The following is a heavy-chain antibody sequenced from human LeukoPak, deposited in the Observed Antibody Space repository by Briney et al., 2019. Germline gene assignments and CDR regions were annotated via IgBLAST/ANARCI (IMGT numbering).Heavy chain of an antibody. Sequence: PGGSLRLSCVASGFDFSSYAMTWVRQAPGRGLEWVSTIGAYAARTYYADSVKGRFTTSRENSKSTLSLQMNSLRAEDTALCYCAKDPLGGGSSLINWSDSWGQGVWVTVSS. CDR1: GFDFSSYA. D-gene: IGHD1-26*01. CDR3: AKDPLGGGSSLINWSDS. J-gene: IGHJ5*01. CDR2: IGAYAART. V-gene: IGHV3-23*01.